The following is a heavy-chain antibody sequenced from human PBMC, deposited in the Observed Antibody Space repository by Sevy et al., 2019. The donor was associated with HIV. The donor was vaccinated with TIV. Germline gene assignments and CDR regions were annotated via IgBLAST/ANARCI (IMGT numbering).Heavy chain of an antibody. D-gene: IGHD3-22*01. V-gene: IGHV3-33*01. J-gene: IGHJ4*02. CDR3: ARDYYYDSSGLNFDY. CDR1: GFTFSSYG. Sequence: GGSLRLSCAASGFTFSSYGVHWVRQAPGKGLEWVAVIWYDGSNKYYADSVKGRFTISRDNSKNTLYLQMNSLRAEDTAVYYCARDYYYDSSGLNFDYWGQGTLVTVSS. CDR2: IWYDGSNK.